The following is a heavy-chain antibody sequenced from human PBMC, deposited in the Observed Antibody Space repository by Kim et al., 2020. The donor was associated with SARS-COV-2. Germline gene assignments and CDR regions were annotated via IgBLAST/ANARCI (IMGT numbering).Heavy chain of an antibody. CDR3: ARTSGDGMDV. V-gene: IGHV3-30*01. D-gene: IGHD1-26*01. Sequence: KYYPDSVKARFTISRDDSKNTLFLQMNDMRVEDTAGYYCARTSGDGMDVWGHGTTVIVSS. J-gene: IGHJ6*02. CDR2: K.